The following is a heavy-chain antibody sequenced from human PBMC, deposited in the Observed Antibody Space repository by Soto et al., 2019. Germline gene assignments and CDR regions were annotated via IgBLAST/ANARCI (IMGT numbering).Heavy chain of an antibody. CDR3: AKKSLGPITLPALYYFDY. V-gene: IGHV3-23*01. J-gene: IGHJ4*02. CDR2: ISGGGDAT. CDR1: GFTFGNYA. D-gene: IGHD7-27*01. Sequence: EVQLLESGGGLVQPGGFLRLSCAASGFTFGNYAFSWVRQAPGKGLEWVSVISGGGDATYYPDSVKGRFTTSRDNSKNTVYLQMNSLRAEDTAVYYCAKKSLGPITLPALYYFDYWGQGTLVTVSS.